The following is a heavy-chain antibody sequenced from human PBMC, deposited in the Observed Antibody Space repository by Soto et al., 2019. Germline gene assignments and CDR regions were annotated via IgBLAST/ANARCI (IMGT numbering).Heavy chain of an antibody. CDR1: GGIFTASA. CDR2: VIPMFGTA. CDR3: AVGFKLDYYTLDV. Sequence: QVQLVQSGAEVRKPGSSVKVSCRSSGGIFTASAISWVRQAPGQGPEWMGGVIPMFGTANYPQRFQGRVTITADESTNTAYLQLSSLRSEDPAVYLCAVGFKLDYYTLDVWGQGTTVTVSS. V-gene: IGHV1-69*01. D-gene: IGHD3-10*01. J-gene: IGHJ6*02.